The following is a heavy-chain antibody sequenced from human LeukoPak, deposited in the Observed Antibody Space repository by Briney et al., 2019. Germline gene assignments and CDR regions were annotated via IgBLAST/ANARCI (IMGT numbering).Heavy chain of an antibody. CDR2: MNPSDGST. J-gene: IGHJ4*02. CDR1: GYTFSNYY. Sequence: ASVKVSCKASGYTFSNYYMHWVRQAPGQGLEWMGLMNPSDGSTSYAQKFQGRVTMTRDTSTRTVYMELSSLRSEDTAVYYCAREGYDILTGYYLPDWGQGTLVTVSS. V-gene: IGHV1-46*01. D-gene: IGHD3-9*01. CDR3: AREGYDILTGYYLPD.